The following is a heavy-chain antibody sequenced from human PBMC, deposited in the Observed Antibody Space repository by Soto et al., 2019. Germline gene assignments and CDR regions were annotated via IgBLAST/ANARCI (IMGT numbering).Heavy chain of an antibody. J-gene: IGHJ4*02. Sequence: EVQLVESGGGLVQPGGSLKLSCAASGFTFSGSAMHWVRQASGKGLEWVGRIRSKANSYATAYAASVKGRFTISRDDSKNTAYLQMNSLKTEDTAVYYCTMGLLWFGAYWSQGTLVTVSS. V-gene: IGHV3-73*02. CDR3: TMGLLWFGAY. CDR2: IRSKANSYAT. CDR1: GFTFSGSA. D-gene: IGHD3-10*01.